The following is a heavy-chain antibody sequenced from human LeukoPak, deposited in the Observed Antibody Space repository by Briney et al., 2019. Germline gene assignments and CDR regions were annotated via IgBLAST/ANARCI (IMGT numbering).Heavy chain of an antibody. V-gene: IGHV3-48*03. D-gene: IGHD6-19*01. J-gene: IGHJ4*02. CDR3: AMAVIGSGWTLDY. CDR2: ISSSGSTI. CDR1: GFTFSSCE. Sequence: PGGSLRLSCAASGFTFSSCEMNWVRQAPGKGLEWVSYISSSGSTIYYADSVKGRFTISRDNSRNTLYLELNSLRAEDAAVYFRAMAVIGSGWTLDYWGQGTLVTVS.